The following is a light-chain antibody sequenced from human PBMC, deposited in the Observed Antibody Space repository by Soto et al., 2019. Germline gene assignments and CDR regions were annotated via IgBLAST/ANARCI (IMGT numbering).Light chain of an antibody. Sequence: QPVLTQSPSASASPGASVKLTCTRSRGHTSYAIAWHQQQPEKGPRYLMKVKSDGSHTKGDGIPDRFSGSSSGAERYLTISSPQSEDEADYYCQTWGAGHVVFGGGTKLTVL. V-gene: IGLV4-69*01. J-gene: IGLJ2*01. CDR2: VKSDGSH. CDR1: RGHTSYA. CDR3: QTWGAGHVV.